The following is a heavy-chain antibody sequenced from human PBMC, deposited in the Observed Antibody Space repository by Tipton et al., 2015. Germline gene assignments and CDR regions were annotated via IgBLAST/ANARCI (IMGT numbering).Heavy chain of an antibody. V-gene: IGHV4-59*11. J-gene: IGHJ4*01. D-gene: IGHD4-17*01. CDR1: GGSFSAHY. CDR3: VNSRSTSVTKLDN. CDR2: ISYRGIT. Sequence: LRLSCAVHGGSFSAHYWTWVRQPPGKGLEWVGRISYRGITAYSPSLGSRVSISVDPSKNQVSLKLTSVTPADTAVYYCVNSRSTSVTKLDNWGHGTLVTVSS.